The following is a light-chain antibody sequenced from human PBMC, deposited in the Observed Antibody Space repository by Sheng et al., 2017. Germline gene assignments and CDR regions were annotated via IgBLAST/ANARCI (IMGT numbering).Light chain of an antibody. CDR2: DAS. CDR3: TTNLIICRTS. Sequence: DLRLTQSPSSLSASVGDRVTITCQASEDISGFLNWYQHKPGRSPKLLIYDASSLQTGVSSRFTATSSETVTLPSSSTACRPEXSATYYCTTNLIICRTSFGRGDQGGD. V-gene: IGKV1-33*01. CDR1: EDISGF. J-gene: IGKJ2*03.